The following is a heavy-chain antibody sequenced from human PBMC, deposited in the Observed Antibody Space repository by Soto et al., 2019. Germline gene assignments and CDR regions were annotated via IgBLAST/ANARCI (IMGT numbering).Heavy chain of an antibody. J-gene: IGHJ6*02. CDR3: AHSSQVELPYFYYYYGMDV. V-gene: IGHV2-5*01. CDR1: GFSLSTSGVG. CDR2: IYWNDDK. D-gene: IGHD1-26*01. Sequence: SGPTLVHPTQTLTLTCTFSGFSLSTSGVGVGWIRQPPGKALEWLALIYWNDDKRYSPSLKSRLTITKDTSKNQVVLTMTNMDPVDTATYYCAHSSQVELPYFYYYYGMDVWGQGTTVTVSS.